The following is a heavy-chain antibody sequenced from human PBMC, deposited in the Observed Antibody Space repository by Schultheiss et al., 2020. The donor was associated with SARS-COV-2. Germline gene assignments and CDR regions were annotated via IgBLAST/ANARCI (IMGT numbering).Heavy chain of an antibody. J-gene: IGHJ6*02. Sequence: GGSLRLSCAASGFTFSSYSMNWVRQAPGKGLEWVSYISSSSSYIYYADSVKGRFTISRDNSKNTLYLQMNSLRAEDTAVYYCAKDQEASSGWYRAGYYYYYGMDVWGQGTTVTVSS. V-gene: IGHV3-21*05. D-gene: IGHD6-19*01. CDR3: AKDQEASSGWYRAGYYYYYGMDV. CDR2: ISSSSSYI. CDR1: GFTFSSYS.